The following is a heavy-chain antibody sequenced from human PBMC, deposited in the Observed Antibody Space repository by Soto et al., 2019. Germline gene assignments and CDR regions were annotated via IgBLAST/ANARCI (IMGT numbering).Heavy chain of an antibody. CDR1: GGSISSYF. Sequence: PSETLSLTCTVSGGSISSYFCGWTRQPPGKGLEWIGYIFDSGSSNYHPSLQSRVTISVDTSRNQFSLQLTSVTAADTAVYYCARGFPYCNGGTCYPLVDYWGQGTLVTVSS. CDR2: IFDSGSS. D-gene: IGHD2-15*01. V-gene: IGHV4-59*01. CDR3: ARGFPYCNGGTCYPLVDY. J-gene: IGHJ4*02.